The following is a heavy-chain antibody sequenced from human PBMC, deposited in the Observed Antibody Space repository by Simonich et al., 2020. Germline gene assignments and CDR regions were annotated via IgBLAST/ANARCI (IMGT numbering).Heavy chain of an antibody. Sequence: QVQLQQCGAGLLKPSETLSLTCAVYGGSFSGYYWSWIRQPPGKGLEWNGEINHSGSTNYHPSLKSRVTKSVDTSKNQFSLKLSSVTAADTAVYYCARPLGIVWAFDIWGQGTMVTVSS. D-gene: IGHD3-16*01. J-gene: IGHJ3*02. CDR3: ARPLGIVWAFDI. V-gene: IGHV4-34*01. CDR1: GGSFSGYY. CDR2: INHSGST.